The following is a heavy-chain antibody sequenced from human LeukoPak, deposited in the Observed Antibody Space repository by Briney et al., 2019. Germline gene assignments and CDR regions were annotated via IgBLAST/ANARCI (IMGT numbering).Heavy chain of an antibody. CDR2: ISGSSGTI. J-gene: IGHJ6*03. Sequence: SGGSLRLSCAASGFTFSTYSMNWVRQAPGKGLDWVSYISGSSGTIYYADSVKGRFTISRDNAKSSLYLQMNSLRAEDTAVYYCARRSEFGVLYYMDVWGKGTTVTVSS. V-gene: IGHV3-48*01. D-gene: IGHD3-16*01. CDR1: GFTFSTYS. CDR3: ARRSEFGVLYYMDV.